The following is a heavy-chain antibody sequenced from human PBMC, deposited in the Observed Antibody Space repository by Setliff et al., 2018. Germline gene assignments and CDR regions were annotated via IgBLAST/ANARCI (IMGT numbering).Heavy chain of an antibody. CDR1: GFTFRDYS. V-gene: IGHV3-23*01. Sequence: GGSLRLSCATSGFTFRDYSMVWVRQVPGKGLEWVAGVIQVGSGIYADSVKGRSTISRDNSKNTLYLQLNSLRADDTAVYYCATVGAAPDFWGQGTLVTVSS. J-gene: IGHJ4*02. CDR3: ATVGAAPDF. D-gene: IGHD1-26*01. CDR2: VIQVGSGI.